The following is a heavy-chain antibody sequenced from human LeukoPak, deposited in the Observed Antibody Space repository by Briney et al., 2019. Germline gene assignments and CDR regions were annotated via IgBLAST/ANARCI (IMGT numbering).Heavy chain of an antibody. CDR2: ISTNTGNP. Sequence: GASVKVSCKASGYSFTSYVLYWVRQAPGQGLEWMGWISTNTGNPTYAQGFTGRSVFSLDTSISTTYLQINSLKAEDTAVYYCARGGSRYSTSGTVDYWGQGTLVIVSS. CDR3: ARGGSRYSTSGTVDY. J-gene: IGHJ4*02. D-gene: IGHD5-12*01. CDR1: GYSFTSYV. V-gene: IGHV7-4-1*02.